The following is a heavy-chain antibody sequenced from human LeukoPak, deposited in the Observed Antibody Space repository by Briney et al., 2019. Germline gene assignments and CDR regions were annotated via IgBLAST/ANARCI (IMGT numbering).Heavy chain of an antibody. CDR1: GYTFTGYY. Sequence: GASVKVSCKASGYTFTGYYMHWVRQAPGQGLEWMGWINPNSGGTNYAQKFQGRVTMTRDTSISTAYMELSRLRSDDTAVYYCARVYIWVRDPYNWNDEGIDYWGQGTLVTVSS. CDR3: ARVYIWVRDPYNWNDEGIDY. J-gene: IGHJ4*02. D-gene: IGHD1-1*01. V-gene: IGHV1-2*02. CDR2: INPNSGGT.